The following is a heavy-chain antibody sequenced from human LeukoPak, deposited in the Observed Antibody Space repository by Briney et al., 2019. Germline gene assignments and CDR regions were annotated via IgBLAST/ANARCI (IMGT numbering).Heavy chain of an antibody. Sequence: SETLSLTCTVSGGSISSSSYYWGWIRQPPGKGLEWIGSIYYSGSTYYNPSLKSRVTISVDTSKNQFSLKLSSVTAADTAVYYCATPVRGSGWYYFDYWGQGTLVTVSS. CDR1: GGSISSSSYY. CDR2: IYYSGST. CDR3: ATPVRGSGWYYFDY. V-gene: IGHV4-39*07. D-gene: IGHD6-19*01. J-gene: IGHJ4*02.